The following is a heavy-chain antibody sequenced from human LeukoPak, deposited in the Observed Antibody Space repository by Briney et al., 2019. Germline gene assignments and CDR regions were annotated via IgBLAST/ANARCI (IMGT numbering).Heavy chain of an antibody. J-gene: IGHJ5*02. CDR2: INHSGST. CDR1: GGSFSGYY. D-gene: IGHD3-22*01. CDR3: ARVYPDYYDSSGYPLGTWFDP. Sequence: SGTLSLTCAVYGGSFSGYYWSWIRQPPGKGLEWIGEINHSGSTNYNPSLKSRVTISVDTSKNQFSLKLSSVTAADTAVYYCARVYPDYYDSSGYPLGTWFDPWGQGTLVTVSS. V-gene: IGHV4-34*01.